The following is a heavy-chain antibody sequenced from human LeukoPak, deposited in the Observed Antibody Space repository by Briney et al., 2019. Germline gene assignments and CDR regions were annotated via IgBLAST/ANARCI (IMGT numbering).Heavy chain of an antibody. Sequence: SETLSLTCAVSGGSISSSNWWSWVRQPPGKGLEWIGEIYHSGSTNYNPSLKSRVTISVDKSKNQFSLKLSSVTAADTAVYYCAKVTYGSGTYGAFDYWGQGTLVTVSS. J-gene: IGHJ4*02. CDR2: IYHSGST. D-gene: IGHD3-10*01. CDR1: GGSISSSNW. CDR3: AKVTYGSGTYGAFDY. V-gene: IGHV4-4*02.